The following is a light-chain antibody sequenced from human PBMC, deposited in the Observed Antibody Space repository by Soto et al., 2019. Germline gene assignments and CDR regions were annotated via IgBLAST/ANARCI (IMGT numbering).Light chain of an antibody. V-gene: IGLV8-61*01. CDR2: STN. CDR3: VLYMGSGTWV. J-gene: IGLJ3*02. CDR1: SGSVSTSYY. Sequence: QAVVTQEPSFSVSPGRTVTLTCGLSSGSVSTSYYPSWYQQTPGQAPRTLIYSTNTRSSGVPDLFSGSILGNKAALTITGAQADDESDYYCVLYMGSGTWVFGGGTKLTVL.